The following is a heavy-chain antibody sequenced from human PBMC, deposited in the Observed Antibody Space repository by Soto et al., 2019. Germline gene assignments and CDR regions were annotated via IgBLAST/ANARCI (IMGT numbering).Heavy chain of an antibody. V-gene: IGHV3-33*05. D-gene: IGHD3-10*02. Sequence: QEQLVESGGGVVQPGRSLRLSCAASGFTFSRYGMHWVRQAPGKGLEWVAVIPDDGTYQYYTDSVKDRFTISRDNSKGTLYLQMNYLRAEDTAVYYCVRADDRDATGFDIWGQGTLVTVSS. J-gene: IGHJ3*02. CDR1: GFTFSRYG. CDR2: IPDDGTYQ. CDR3: VRADDRDATGFDI.